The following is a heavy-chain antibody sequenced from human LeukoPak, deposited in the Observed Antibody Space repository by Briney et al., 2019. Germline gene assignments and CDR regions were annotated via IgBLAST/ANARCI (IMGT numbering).Heavy chain of an antibody. CDR1: GGSFSGYY. D-gene: IGHD6-13*01. V-gene: IGHV4-34*01. CDR2: INHSGST. Sequence: SETLSLTCAVYGGSFSGYYWSWIRQPPGKGLEWIGEINHSGSTNYNPSLKSRVTISVDTSKNQFSLKLSSVTAADTAVYYCARRAIAAAAHNWFDPWGQGALVTVSS. J-gene: IGHJ5*02. CDR3: ARRAIAAAAHNWFDP.